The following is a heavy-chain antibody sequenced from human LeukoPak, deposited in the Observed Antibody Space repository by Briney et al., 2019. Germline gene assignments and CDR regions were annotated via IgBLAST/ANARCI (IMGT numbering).Heavy chain of an antibody. J-gene: IGHJ5*02. Sequence: GSLRLSCAASGFTFSSYSMNWVRQAPGKGLEWIGRIYTSGSTNYNPSLKSRVTMSVDTSKNQFSLKLNSVTAADTAVYYCARDYDVLTAYPPTQLFDPWGQGTLVTVSS. D-gene: IGHD3-9*01. CDR2: IYTSGST. CDR1: GFTFSSYS. CDR3: ARDYDVLTAYPPTQLFDP. V-gene: IGHV4-4*07.